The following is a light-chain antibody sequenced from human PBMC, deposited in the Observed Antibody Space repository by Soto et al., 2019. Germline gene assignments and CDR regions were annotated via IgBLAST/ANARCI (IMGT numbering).Light chain of an antibody. Sequence: EIVMTQSPDSLAVSLGERATINCKSSQSVLYSSNNKNYLAWYQQKPGQPPKLLIYWASTRESGVPDRFSGSGSGTNFTLTISSLQAEDVAVYYCQQYYNTPSSTFGQGTKLEIK. J-gene: IGKJ2*01. CDR3: QQYYNTPSST. CDR1: QSVLYSSNNKNY. V-gene: IGKV4-1*01. CDR2: WAS.